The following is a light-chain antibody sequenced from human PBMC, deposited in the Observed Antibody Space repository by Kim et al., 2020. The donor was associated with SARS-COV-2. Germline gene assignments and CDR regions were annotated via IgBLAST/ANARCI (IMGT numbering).Light chain of an antibody. V-gene: IGLV3-19*01. CDR1: SLRTYY. CDR2: GKN. CDR3: NSRDNSGDHVV. Sequence: SSELTQDPAVSVALGQTVRITCQGDSLRTYYASWYQQKPGQAPILVIYGKNNWPSGIPDRFSGSISENTASLTVTGAQAVDEADYYCNSRDNSGDHVVFGGGTQLTVL. J-gene: IGLJ2*01.